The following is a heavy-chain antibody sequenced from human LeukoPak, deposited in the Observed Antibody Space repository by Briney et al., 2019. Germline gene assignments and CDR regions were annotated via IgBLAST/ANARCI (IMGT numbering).Heavy chain of an antibody. CDR2: GHTSGST. Sequence: SQTLSLTCTVSDGAINSGDYYWSWIRQPAGKGLEWIGRGHTSGSTNYNPSLKSRVTISVDTSKIRFSLKLSSVTAADTAVYYCAREPYSSNWSYFDYWGQGTLVTVSS. J-gene: IGHJ4*02. D-gene: IGHD6-13*01. CDR1: DGAINSGDYY. V-gene: IGHV4-61*02. CDR3: AREPYSSNWSYFDY.